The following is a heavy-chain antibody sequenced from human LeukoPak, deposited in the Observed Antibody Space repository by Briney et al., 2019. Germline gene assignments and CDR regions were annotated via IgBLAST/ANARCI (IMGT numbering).Heavy chain of an antibody. J-gene: IGHJ4*02. D-gene: IGHD3-10*01. CDR3: AREDYYGSGSLFDY. CDR2: IRGSGGST. Sequence: GGSLRLSCAASGFTFSSYAMSWVRQAPGKGLEWVSVIRGSGGSTYYADFVKGRFTISRDNSKNTLYLQMDSLRAEDTAIYYCAREDYYGSGSLFDYWGQGALVTVSS. V-gene: IGHV3-23*01. CDR1: GFTFSSYA.